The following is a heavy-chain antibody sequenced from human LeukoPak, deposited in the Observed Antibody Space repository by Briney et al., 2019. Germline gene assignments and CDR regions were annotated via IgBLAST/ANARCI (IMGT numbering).Heavy chain of an antibody. CDR1: GFTVSSNY. CDR2: IYSGGTT. CDR3: AKLKGWYGEGYFDY. D-gene: IGHD3-10*01. V-gene: IGHV3-53*01. J-gene: IGHJ4*02. Sequence: GGSLRLSCAASGFTVSSNYMSWVRRPPGKGLVWVSVIYSGGTTFYADSVKGRFTISRDNSKNALYLQMNSLRADDTAVYYCAKLKGWYGEGYFDYWGQGTVVTVSS.